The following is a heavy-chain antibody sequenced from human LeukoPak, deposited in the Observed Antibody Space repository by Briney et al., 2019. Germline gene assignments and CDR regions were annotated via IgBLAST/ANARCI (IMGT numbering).Heavy chain of an antibody. D-gene: IGHD6-13*01. CDR1: GYTFTGYY. J-gene: IGHJ4*02. CDR3: ARDHSSSWYYLFDY. CDR2: INPNSGGT. V-gene: IGHV1-2*02. Sequence: ASVKVSCKASGYTFTGYYMHWVRQAPGQGLEWMGWINPNSGGTNYAQKFQGRVTMTRDTSISRAYMELSRLRSDDAAVYYCARDHSSSWYYLFDYWGQGTLVTVSS.